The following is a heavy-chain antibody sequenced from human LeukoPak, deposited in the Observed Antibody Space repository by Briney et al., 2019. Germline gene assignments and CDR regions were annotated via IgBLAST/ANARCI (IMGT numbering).Heavy chain of an antibody. Sequence: GESLKISCKGSGYSFPTYWIAWVRQMPGKGLGWMGIIYPDESNIRYSPSFQGQVTISADKSISTAHLQWSSLKASDTAMYYCARPPSRGYSSSFEYWGQGTLVTVSS. CDR1: GYSFPTYW. CDR2: IYPDESNI. D-gene: IGHD2-2*03. CDR3: ARPPSRGYSSSFEY. J-gene: IGHJ4*02. V-gene: IGHV5-51*01.